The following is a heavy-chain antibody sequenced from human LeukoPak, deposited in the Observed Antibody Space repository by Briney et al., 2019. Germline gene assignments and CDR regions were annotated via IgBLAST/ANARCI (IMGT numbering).Heavy chain of an antibody. CDR1: GFTFSSYS. CDR2: ISSSSSYI. CDR3: AKESDPTYYYGSGSSIIGAPGDY. V-gene: IGHV3-21*01. J-gene: IGHJ4*02. Sequence: GGSLRLSCAASGFTFSSYSMNWVRQAPGKGLEWVSSISSSSSYIYYADSVKGRFTISRDNAKNSLYLQMNSLRAEDTAVYYCAKESDPTYYYGSGSSIIGAPGDYWGQGTLVTVSS. D-gene: IGHD3-10*01.